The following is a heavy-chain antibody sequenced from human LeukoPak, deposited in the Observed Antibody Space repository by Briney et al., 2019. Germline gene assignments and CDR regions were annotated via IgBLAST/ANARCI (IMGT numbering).Heavy chain of an antibody. CDR1: GFTFSNAW. CDR2: IKSKTDGGTT. V-gene: IGHV3-15*01. D-gene: IGHD6-13*01. Sequence: GGSLRLSCAASGFTFSNAWMSWVRQAQGKGLEWVGRIKSKTDGGTTDYAAPVKGRFTISRDDSKTTLYLQMNSLKTEDTAVYYCSTVSSHGSYYYYYYYMDVWGKGTTVTVSS. CDR3: STVSSHGSYYYYYYYMDV. J-gene: IGHJ6*03.